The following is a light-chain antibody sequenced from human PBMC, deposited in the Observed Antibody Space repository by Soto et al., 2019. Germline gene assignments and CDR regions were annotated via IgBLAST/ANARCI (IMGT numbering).Light chain of an antibody. CDR2: SAS. J-gene: IGKJ4*01. V-gene: IGKV1-9*01. CDR3: QQLDRYPFT. CDR1: LGIRDY. Sequence: LTQSPSFLSASVGDRVTITCRASLGIRDYLAWYQQKPGRVPRLLIYSASTLHSGVPSRFSGSGSGTEFTLTISGLQPEDFASYYCQQLDRYPFTFGGGTKVDI.